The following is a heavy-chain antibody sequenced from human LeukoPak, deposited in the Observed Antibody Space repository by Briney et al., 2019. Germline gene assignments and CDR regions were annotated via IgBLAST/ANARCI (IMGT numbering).Heavy chain of an antibody. CDR1: GFTFSSYG. D-gene: IGHD3-10*01. J-gene: IGHJ4*02. CDR2: ISYDGSNK. CDR3: AKDTYGSGSYYYFDY. Sequence: GGSLRLSSAASGFTFSSYGMHWVRQAPGKGLEWVAVISYDGSNKYYADSVKGRFTISRDNSKNTLYLQMNSLRAEDTAVYYCAKDTYGSGSYYYFDYWGQGTLVTVSS. V-gene: IGHV3-30*18.